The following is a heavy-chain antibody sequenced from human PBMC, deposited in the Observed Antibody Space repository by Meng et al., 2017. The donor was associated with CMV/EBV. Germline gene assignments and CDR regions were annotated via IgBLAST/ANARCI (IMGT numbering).Heavy chain of an antibody. CDR1: GYTFTSYY. V-gene: IGHV1-46*01. CDR2: INPSGGST. Sequence: ASVKVSCKASGYTFTSYYMHWVRQAPGQGLEWMGIINPSGGSTSYAKKFQGRVTMTRDTSTSTVYMELNSLRSEDTAVYYCARLVRRGGTTFRHSDRDFDYWGQGTLVTVSS. CDR3: ARLVRRGGTTFRHSDRDFDY. J-gene: IGHJ4*02. D-gene: IGHD1-1*01.